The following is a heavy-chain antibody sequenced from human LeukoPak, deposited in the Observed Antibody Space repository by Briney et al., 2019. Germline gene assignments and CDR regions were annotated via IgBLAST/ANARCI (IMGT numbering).Heavy chain of an antibody. CDR2: ISGSGGGT. Sequence: GGSLRLSCAASGFTFSSYAMSWVRQAPEKGLEWVSTISGSGGGTYYADSVKGRFTISRDNSKNTLYLQMNSLRAEDTAVYYCARDSDPYYYDSSGYYPLDYGMDVWGQGTTVTVSS. V-gene: IGHV3-23*01. CDR3: ARDSDPYYYDSSGYYPLDYGMDV. CDR1: GFTFSSYA. J-gene: IGHJ6*02. D-gene: IGHD3-22*01.